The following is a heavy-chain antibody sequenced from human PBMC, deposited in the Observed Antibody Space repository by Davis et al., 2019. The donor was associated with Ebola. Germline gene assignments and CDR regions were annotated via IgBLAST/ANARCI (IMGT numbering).Heavy chain of an antibody. D-gene: IGHD2-2*01. Sequence: PSETLSLTCAVSGGSISTYYWSWIRQPPRKGLEWIGYIYYNGSANYNPSLKSRVTISMDTSKNRFSLRLSSVTAADTAVYYCAGVVPAANYWGQGTLVTVSS. CDR3: AGVVPAANY. J-gene: IGHJ4*02. V-gene: IGHV4-59*01. CDR2: IYYNGSA. CDR1: GGSISTYY.